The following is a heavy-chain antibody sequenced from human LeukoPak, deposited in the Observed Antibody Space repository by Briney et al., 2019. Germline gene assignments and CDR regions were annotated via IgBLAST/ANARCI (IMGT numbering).Heavy chain of an antibody. CDR1: GFTFSSYA. J-gene: IGHJ4*02. V-gene: IGHV3-23*01. Sequence: GSPRLSCVDSGFTFSSYAMSWVRQAPGKGLEWVSAISGSGGSTYYADSVKGRFTISRDNSKNTLYLRMNSLRAEDTAVYYCAKDGTMVRGVIPFDYWGQGTLVTVSS. D-gene: IGHD3-10*01. CDR2: ISGSGGST. CDR3: AKDGTMVRGVIPFDY.